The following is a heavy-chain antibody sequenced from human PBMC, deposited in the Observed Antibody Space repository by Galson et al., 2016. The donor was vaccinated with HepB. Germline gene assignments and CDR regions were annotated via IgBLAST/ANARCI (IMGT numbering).Heavy chain of an antibody. J-gene: IGHJ4*02. CDR3: AREKYSSCWQTFDY. D-gene: IGHD6-19*01. CDR2: ISSSSDYI. CDR1: GFTFDVYG. Sequence: SLRLSCAASGFTFDVYGINWVRQAPGKGLEWVSSISSSSDYIYYTDSVKGRFTISRDDAKSSLYLQMNSLRPEDTGVYYWAREKYSSCWQTFDYWGQGTLVTVSS. V-gene: IGHV3-21*01.